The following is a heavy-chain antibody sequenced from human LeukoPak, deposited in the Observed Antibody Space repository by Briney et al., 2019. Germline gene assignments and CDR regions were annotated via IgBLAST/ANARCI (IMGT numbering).Heavy chain of an antibody. J-gene: IGHJ4*02. V-gene: IGHV3-23*01. Sequence: PGGSLRLSCAASGFTFSSYAMSWVRQAPGKGLEWVSAISGSGGSTYYADSVKGRFTISRDNSKNTLYLQINSQRAEDTGVYYCAKDRDPVVVAVWFDYWGQGTLVTVSS. D-gene: IGHD2-15*01. CDR1: GFTFSSYA. CDR2: ISGSGGST. CDR3: AKDRDPVVVAVWFDY.